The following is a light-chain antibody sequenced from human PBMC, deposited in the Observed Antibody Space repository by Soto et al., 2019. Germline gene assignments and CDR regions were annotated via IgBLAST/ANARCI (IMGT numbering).Light chain of an antibody. Sequence: QSALTQPASVSGSPGQSITISCTGTSDDVGGHNYVSWYQQHPGKAPELIIYDVSNRPSGVSNRFSGSKSGNTASLTISGLQAEDEADYYCSSYASSSTVVLGGGTKLTVL. V-gene: IGLV2-14*01. J-gene: IGLJ2*01. CDR1: SDDVGGHNY. CDR2: DVS. CDR3: SSYASSSTVV.